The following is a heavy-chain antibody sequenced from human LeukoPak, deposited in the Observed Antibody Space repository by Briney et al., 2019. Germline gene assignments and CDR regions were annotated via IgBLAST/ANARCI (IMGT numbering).Heavy chain of an antibody. V-gene: IGHV3-43*01. D-gene: IGHD6-19*01. CDR2: INWDGGST. CDR1: GFTFDEYT. CDR3: GRDLEGPRSSGWHGVDY. Sequence: GGSLRLSCAASGFTFDEYTMHWVRQVPGKGLECVSLINWDGGSTYYTDSVKGRFTISRDNSKNSLYLQMNSLRTEDTALYYCGRDLEGPRSSGWHGVDYWGQGTLVTVSS. J-gene: IGHJ4*02.